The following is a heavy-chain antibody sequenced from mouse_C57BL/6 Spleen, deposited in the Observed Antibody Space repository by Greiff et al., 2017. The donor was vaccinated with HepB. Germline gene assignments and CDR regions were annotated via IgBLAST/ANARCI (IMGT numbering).Heavy chain of an antibody. J-gene: IGHJ4*01. D-gene: IGHD1-2*01. CDR1: GYNFTSYW. CDR3: ARWNTTASMGY. CDR2: IDPSDSYT. Sequence: QVQLQQPGAELVRPGPSVKLSCKASGYNFTSYWMHWVKQRPGQGLEWIGVIDPSDSYTNYNQKFKGKATLTVDTSSSTAYMQLSSLTSEDSAVYYCARWNTTASMGYWGKGTSVTVAS. V-gene: IGHV1-59*01.